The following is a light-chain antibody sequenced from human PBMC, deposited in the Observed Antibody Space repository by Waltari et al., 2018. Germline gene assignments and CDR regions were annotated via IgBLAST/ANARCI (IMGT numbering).Light chain of an antibody. Sequence: DIQMTQSPSSASALAGDRVTITCRASQSSSNGLAWYQQKPGKAPKLLIYGASDLHSGVPSRFSGSGAGTDFTLTISSLQAEDFATYYCQQVNSFPATFGGGTTVEIK. V-gene: IGKV1-12*01. CDR3: QQVNSFPAT. CDR2: GAS. CDR1: QSSSNG. J-gene: IGKJ4*01.